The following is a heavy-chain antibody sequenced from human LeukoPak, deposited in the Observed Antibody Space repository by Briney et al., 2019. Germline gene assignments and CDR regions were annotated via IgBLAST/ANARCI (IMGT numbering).Heavy chain of an antibody. D-gene: IGHD6-6*01. V-gene: IGHV4-59*01. CDR2: IYYTGST. J-gene: IGHJ5*02. CDR1: GGSISNYY. CDR3: ARGYSSSGWFDP. Sequence: SETLSLTCTVSGGSISNYYWSWIRQPPGKGLEWIGYIYYTGSTNYNPSLKSRVTISVDTSKKQFSLKLSSVTAADTALYYCARGYSSSGWFDPWGQGTLVIVSS.